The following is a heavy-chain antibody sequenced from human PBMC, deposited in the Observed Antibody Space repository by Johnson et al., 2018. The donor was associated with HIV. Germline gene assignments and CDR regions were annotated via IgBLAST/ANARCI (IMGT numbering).Heavy chain of an antibody. CDR3: ARDRFGDSDAFDI. Sequence: QVQLVESGGGVVQPGGSLRLSCAASGFTFSSYGMHWVRQAPGKGLEWVAFIRYDGSNKYYADSVKGRFTISRDNSKNTLYLQINSPRADDTAVYFCARDRFGDSDAFDIWGQGTMVTVSS. CDR2: IRYDGSNK. J-gene: IGHJ3*02. D-gene: IGHD4-17*01. V-gene: IGHV3-30*02. CDR1: GFTFSSYG.